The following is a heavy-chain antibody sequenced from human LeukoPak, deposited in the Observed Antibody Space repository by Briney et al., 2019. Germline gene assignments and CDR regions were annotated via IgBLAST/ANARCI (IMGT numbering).Heavy chain of an antibody. CDR2: ISSSSSTI. D-gene: IGHD6-19*01. CDR1: GFTFSSYS. V-gene: IGHV3-48*02. CDR3: ARTYSSSYYYGMDV. Sequence: AGGSLRLSCAASGFTFSSYSMNWVRQAPGKGLEWVSYISSSSSTIYYADSVKGRFTIPRDNAKNSLYLQMNSLRDEDTAVYYCARTYSSSYYYGMDVWGQGTTVTVSS. J-gene: IGHJ6*02.